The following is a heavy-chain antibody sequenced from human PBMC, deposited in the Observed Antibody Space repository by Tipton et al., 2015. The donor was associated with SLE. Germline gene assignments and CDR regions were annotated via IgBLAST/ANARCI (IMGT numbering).Heavy chain of an antibody. D-gene: IGHD6-6*01. CDR1: GGSISSSSYY. V-gene: IGHV4-39*07. CDR3: ARFIISSSDAFDI. Sequence: TLSPTCTVSGGSISSSSYYWGWIRQPPGKGLEWIGSIYYSGSTYYNPSLKSRVTISVDTSKNQFSLKLSSVTAADTAVYYCARFIISSSDAFDIWGQGTMVTVSS. J-gene: IGHJ3*02. CDR2: IYYSGST.